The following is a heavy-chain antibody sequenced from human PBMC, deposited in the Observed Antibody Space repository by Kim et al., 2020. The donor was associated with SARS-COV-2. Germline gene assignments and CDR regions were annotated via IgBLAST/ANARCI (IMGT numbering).Heavy chain of an antibody. CDR3: ARDYLFLGYSSSRPDY. J-gene: IGHJ4*02. V-gene: IGHV3-30*01. D-gene: IGHD6-13*01. Sequence: GKGRVTISGDNSKNTLYLQMNSLRAEDKAVYYCARDYLFLGYSSSRPDYWGQGTLVTVSS.